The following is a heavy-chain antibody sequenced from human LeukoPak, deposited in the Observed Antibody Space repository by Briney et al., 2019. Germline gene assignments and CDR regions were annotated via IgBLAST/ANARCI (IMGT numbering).Heavy chain of an antibody. D-gene: IGHD3-10*01. CDR1: GYTFTTYW. CDR3: ARHVSPFVASPGRGNYFDS. V-gene: IGHV5-51*01. J-gene: IGHJ4*02. CDR2: IYPSDADT. Sequence: GESLKISCKGAGYTFTTYWIAWVRQMPGKGPEWMGIIYPSDADTRYSPSFQGQVTVSVDKSITTAYLQWSSLKASDTAMSYCARHVSPFVASPGRGNYFDSWGQGNLVTVSS.